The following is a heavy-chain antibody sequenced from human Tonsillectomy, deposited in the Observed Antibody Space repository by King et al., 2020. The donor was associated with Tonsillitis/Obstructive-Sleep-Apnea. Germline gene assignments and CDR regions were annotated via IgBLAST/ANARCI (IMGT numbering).Heavy chain of an antibody. CDR2: INPNSGGT. CDR1: GYTFTGYY. V-gene: IGHV1-2*06. D-gene: IGHD2-15*01. J-gene: IGHJ6*03. CDR3: ARENCSGGSCYFDYYYYMDV. Sequence: HVQLVESGAEVKKPGASVKVSCKASGYTFTGYYIHWVRQAPGQGLEWMGRINPNSGGTNYAQKFQGRVTMTRDTSISTAYMELSRLRSDDTAVDYCARENCSGGSCYFDYYYYMDVWGKGTTVTVSS.